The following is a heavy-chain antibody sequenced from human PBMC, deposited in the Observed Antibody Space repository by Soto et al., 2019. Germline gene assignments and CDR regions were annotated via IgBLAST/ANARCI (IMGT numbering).Heavy chain of an antibody. CDR2: MEPSTGTT. V-gene: IGHV1-8*01. D-gene: IGHD1-26*01. CDR3: ARGVSAGVDY. Sequence: ASVKVSCKASGCSFTRLDINWVRQTAGQGLEWMGWMEPSTGTTGYAQKFQGRVTMTRDTSINTAYMELTTLTSDDTAFYYCARGVSAGVDYWGQGTLVTVSS. CDR1: GCSFTRLD. J-gene: IGHJ4*02.